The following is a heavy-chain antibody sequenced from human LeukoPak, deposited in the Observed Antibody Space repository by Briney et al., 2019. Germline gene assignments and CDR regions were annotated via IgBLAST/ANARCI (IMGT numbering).Heavy chain of an antibody. Sequence: SETLSLTCTVSGGSISSYYWSWIRQPPGKGLEWIGYIYYSGSTNYNPSLKSRVTISVDTSKNQFSLRLSSVTAADTAVYYCARKTSVVAAQNWFDPWGQGTLATVSS. CDR1: GGSISSYY. J-gene: IGHJ5*02. V-gene: IGHV4-59*01. D-gene: IGHD2-15*01. CDR2: IYYSGST. CDR3: ARKTSVVAAQNWFDP.